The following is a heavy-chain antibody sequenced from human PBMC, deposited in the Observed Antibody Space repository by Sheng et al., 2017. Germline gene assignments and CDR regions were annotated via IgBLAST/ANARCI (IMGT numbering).Heavy chain of an antibody. CDR3: ARVGDGYNWLPHYYGMDV. CDR2: ISGSSSYI. J-gene: IGHJ6*02. Sequence: EVQVVESGGGLVKPGGSLRLSCAASGFTFSTFVMNWVRQAPGKALEWVACISGSSSYIFYADSVKGRFTISRDNANNSLYLQMNSLRGEDTAVYYCARVGDGYNWLPHYYGMDVWG. D-gene: IGHD5-12*01. CDR1: GFTFSTFV. V-gene: IGHV3-21*02.